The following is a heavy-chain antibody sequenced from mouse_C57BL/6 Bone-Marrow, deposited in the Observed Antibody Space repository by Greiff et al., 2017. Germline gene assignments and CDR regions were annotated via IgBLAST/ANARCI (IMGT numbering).Heavy chain of an antibody. V-gene: IGHV1-80*01. D-gene: IGHD1-1*01. CDR1: GYAFSSYW. CDR3: ARWGSRWYFDV. J-gene: IGHJ1*01. Sequence: VQLQQSGAELVKPGASVKISCKASGYAFSSYWMNWVKQRPGKGLEWIGQIYPGDGDTNYNGKFKGKATLTADKSSSTAYMQLRRLTSEDSAVYFCARWGSRWYFDVWGQGTTVTVSS. CDR2: IYPGDGDT.